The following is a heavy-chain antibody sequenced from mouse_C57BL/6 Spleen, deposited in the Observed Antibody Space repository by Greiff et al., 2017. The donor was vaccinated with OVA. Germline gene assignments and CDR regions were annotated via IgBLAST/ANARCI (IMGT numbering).Heavy chain of an antibody. CDR2: IWTGGGT. D-gene: IGHD2-1*01. CDR1: GFSLTSYA. V-gene: IGHV2-9-1*01. CDR3: ARIYYGNYGLGQAMDY. Sequence: LVAPSQSLSITCTVSGFSLTSYAISWVRQPPGKGLEWLGVIWTGGGTNYNSALKSRLSISKDNSKSQVFLKMNSLQTDDTARYYCARIYYGNYGLGQAMDYWGQGTSVTVSS. J-gene: IGHJ4*01.